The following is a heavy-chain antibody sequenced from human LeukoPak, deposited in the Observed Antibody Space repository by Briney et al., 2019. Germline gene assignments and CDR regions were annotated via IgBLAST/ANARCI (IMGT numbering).Heavy chain of an antibody. J-gene: IGHJ4*02. CDR1: GFTSSSYW. D-gene: IGHD2-15*01. CDR2: IKQDGSEK. CDR3: ARAPYCIGGSCRFDY. V-gene: IGHV3-7*03. Sequence: GGSLRLSCAVSGFTSSSYWMSWVRQAPGKGLEWVANIKQDGSEKYYVDSVKGRFTISRDDARNSLYLQMNSLRAEDTAVYYCARAPYCIGGSCRFDYWGQGTLVTVSS.